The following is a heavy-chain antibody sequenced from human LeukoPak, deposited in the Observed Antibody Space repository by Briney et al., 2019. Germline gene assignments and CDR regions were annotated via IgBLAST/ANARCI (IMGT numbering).Heavy chain of an antibody. D-gene: IGHD1-26*01. CDR3: ARGIGSATHDAFDI. J-gene: IGHJ3*02. CDR2: IYYSGST. Sequence: SETLSPTCTVSGGSISSYYWSWIRQPPGKGLEWIGYIYYSGSTNYNPSLKSRVTISVDTSKNQFSLKLSSVTAADTAVYYCARGIGSATHDAFDIWGHGAMVTVSS. CDR1: GGSISSYY. V-gene: IGHV4-59*01.